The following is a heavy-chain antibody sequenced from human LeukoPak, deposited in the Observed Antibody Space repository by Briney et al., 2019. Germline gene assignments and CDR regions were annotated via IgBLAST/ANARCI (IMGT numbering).Heavy chain of an antibody. V-gene: IGHV4-59*08. J-gene: IGHJ3*02. CDR3: ARSAIDAFDI. D-gene: IGHD6-25*01. CDR2: IYNSGST. Sequence: SETLSLTCTVSGGSISSYYWSWIRQPPGKGLECIGYIYNSGSTNYNPSLKSRVSISVDTSKNQFFLKLSSVTAADTAVYYCARSAIDAFDIWGQGTMVTVSS. CDR1: GGSISSYY.